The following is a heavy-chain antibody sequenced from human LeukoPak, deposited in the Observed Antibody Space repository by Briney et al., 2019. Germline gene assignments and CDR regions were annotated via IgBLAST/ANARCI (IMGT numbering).Heavy chain of an antibody. CDR1: GFTFSSYG. CDR3: AREVWYCSGGSCEAHYYYGMDV. D-gene: IGHD2-15*01. V-gene: IGHV3-30*02. Sequence: GGSLRLSCAASGFTFSSYGMHWVRQAPGKGLEWVAFIRYDGSNKYYADSVKGRFTISRDNSKNTLYLQMNSLRAEDTAVYYCAREVWYCSGGSCEAHYYYGMDVWGQGTTVTVSS. CDR2: IRYDGSNK. J-gene: IGHJ6*02.